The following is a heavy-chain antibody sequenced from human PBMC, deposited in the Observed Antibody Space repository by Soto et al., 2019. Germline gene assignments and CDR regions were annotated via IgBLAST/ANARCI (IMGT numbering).Heavy chain of an antibody. V-gene: IGHV3-30*18. Sequence: ESGGGVVQPGRSLRLSCAASSFTFSTYGMHWVRQAPGKGLEWVAALSHDGSNKYYAGSVKGRFTISRDNSKNTLYLEMDSLRLDDTAVYYCAKEGVSFSTSCSRCYGLDVWGQGTPVTVSS. CDR2: LSHDGSNK. J-gene: IGHJ6*02. CDR3: AKEGVSFSTSCSRCYGLDV. CDR1: SFTFSTYG. D-gene: IGHD2-2*01.